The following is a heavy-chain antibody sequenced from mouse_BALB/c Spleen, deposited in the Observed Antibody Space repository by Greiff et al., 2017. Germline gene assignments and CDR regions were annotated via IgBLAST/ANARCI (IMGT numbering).Heavy chain of an antibody. CDR1: GFTFSSYT. Sequence: EVQLVESGGGLVQPGGSLKLSCAASGFTFSSYTMSWVRQTPEKRLEWVAYISNGGGSTYYPDTVKGRFTISRDNAKNTLYLQMSSLKSEETAMYYCASHRGGDYWGQGTSVTVSS. J-gene: IGHJ4*01. CDR2: ISNGGGST. V-gene: IGHV5-12-2*01. CDR3: ASHRGGDY. D-gene: IGHD3-1*01.